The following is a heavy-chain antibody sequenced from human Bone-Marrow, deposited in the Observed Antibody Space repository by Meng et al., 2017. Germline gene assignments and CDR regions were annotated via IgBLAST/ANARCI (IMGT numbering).Heavy chain of an antibody. V-gene: IGHV3-48*04. CDR2: ISSSGITI. J-gene: IGHJ4*02. Sequence: EVRLVGSGAGLLHRGASLRLSFAASGFTFSSYAMGWVRQAPGKGLERVSYISSSGITIYYADSVKGRFTISRDNAQNSLYLKMHSLRAEDTAVYYCARQLGATDYWGQGTLVIVSS. D-gene: IGHD1-26*01. CDR1: GFTFSSYA. CDR3: ARQLGATDY.